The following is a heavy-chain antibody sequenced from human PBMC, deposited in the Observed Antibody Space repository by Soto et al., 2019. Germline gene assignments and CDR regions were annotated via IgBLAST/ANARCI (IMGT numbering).Heavy chain of an antibody. CDR3: ARTLPNRQLFDS. V-gene: IGHV4-59*01. CDR2: ISYSVTT. CDR1: GDSINNYY. D-gene: IGHD1-1*01. J-gene: IGHJ4*02. Sequence: SETLSLTCTVSGDSINNYYWNWVRQAPGKGLEWIGHISYSVTTIYNPSLRGRVTISIDTSKNQFSLRLASVTAADTAVYYCARTLPNRQLFDSWSQGTLVT.